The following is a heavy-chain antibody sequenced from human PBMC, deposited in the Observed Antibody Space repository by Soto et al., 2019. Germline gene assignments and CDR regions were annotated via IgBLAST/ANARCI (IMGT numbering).Heavy chain of an antibody. V-gene: IGHV3-30*18. J-gene: IGHJ4*02. Sequence: QVHLVESGGGVVQPGRSLRLSCAASGFTFSSYGMHWVRQAPGKGLEWVAVISYDGSNKYYADSVKGRFTISRDNSKNTLYLQMNSLRAEDTAVYYCAQAGSGSYAPPFDYWGQGTLVTVSS. CDR2: ISYDGSNK. D-gene: IGHD1-26*01. CDR3: AQAGSGSYAPPFDY. CDR1: GFTFSSYG.